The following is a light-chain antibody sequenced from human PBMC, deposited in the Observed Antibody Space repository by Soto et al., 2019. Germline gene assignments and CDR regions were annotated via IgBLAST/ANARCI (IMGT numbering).Light chain of an antibody. Sequence: DLQMTQSPSTLSASVGDRVTITCRASQSISPWLAWYQQKPGKAPKVLIYKASILESGVPSRFSGSGSGTEFTLTISSLQPDDFATYSCQQYNTSSRTFGQGTKLEIK. J-gene: IGKJ2*01. CDR3: QQYNTSSRT. CDR2: KAS. CDR1: QSISPW. V-gene: IGKV1-5*03.